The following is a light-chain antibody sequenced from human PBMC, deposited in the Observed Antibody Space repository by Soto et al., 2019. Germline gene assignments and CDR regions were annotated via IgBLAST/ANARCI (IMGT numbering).Light chain of an antibody. V-gene: IGLV2-8*01. CDR3: SSYAGTNIVL. J-gene: IGLJ2*01. CDR1: SSDVGGYNY. CDR2: QVS. Sequence: QSVLTQPPSASGSPGQSVTISRTGTSSDVGGYNYVSWYQQHPGKAPKLMISQVSKRPSGVPDRFSGAKSGNTASLTVSGLQAEDEAHYYCSSYAGTNIVLFGGGTQLTVL.